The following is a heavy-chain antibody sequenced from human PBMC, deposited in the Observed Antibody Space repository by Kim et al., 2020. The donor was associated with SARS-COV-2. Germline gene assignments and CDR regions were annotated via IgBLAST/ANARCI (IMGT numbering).Heavy chain of an antibody. J-gene: IGHJ4*02. V-gene: IGHV1-18*01. CDR1: GYTFTTYG. CDR2: ISGDNGNT. CDR3: ARLWYGGSGTYRNN. D-gene: IGHD3-10*01. Sequence: ASVKVSCQTSGYTFTTYGVTWVRQAPGQGLEWMGWISGDNGNTNYAQKFQGRVTMTTDTSTGTAYMSLTSLTSADTAVYYCARLWYGGSGTYRNNWGQGT.